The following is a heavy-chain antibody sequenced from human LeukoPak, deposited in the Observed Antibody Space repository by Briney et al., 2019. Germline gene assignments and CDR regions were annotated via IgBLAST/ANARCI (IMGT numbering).Heavy chain of an antibody. V-gene: IGHV4-34*01. Sequence: KPSETLSLTCTVSGGSISSYYWSWIRQPPGKGLEWIGEINHSGSTNYNPSLKSRVTISVDTSKNQFSLKLSSVTAADTAVYYCARQWAYYDYVWGSYRYNRYFDYWGQGTLVTVSS. D-gene: IGHD3-16*02. CDR3: ARQWAYYDYVWGSYRYNRYFDY. CDR1: GGSISSYY. CDR2: INHSGST. J-gene: IGHJ4*02.